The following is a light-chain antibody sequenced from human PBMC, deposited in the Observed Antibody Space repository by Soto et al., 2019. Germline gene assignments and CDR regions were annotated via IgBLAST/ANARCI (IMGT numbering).Light chain of an antibody. Sequence: EIVLTQSPGTLSLSPGERATLSCRASQSVSSTYLIWYQQKPGQAPRLLIYEVSTRATYIPARFSGRGSRTEFTLTISSLQAEDSAVYYCQQYQDWPRTFGQGTKVDIK. V-gene: IGKV3-15*01. J-gene: IGKJ1*01. CDR3: QQYQDWPRT. CDR1: QSVSSTY. CDR2: EVS.